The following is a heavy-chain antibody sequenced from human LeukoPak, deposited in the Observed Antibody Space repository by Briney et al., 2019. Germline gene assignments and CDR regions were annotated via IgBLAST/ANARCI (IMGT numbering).Heavy chain of an antibody. CDR1: GGSISSSSYY. V-gene: IGHV4-39*01. CDR3: ARQSYDSSGYPKYYFDY. D-gene: IGHD3-22*01. J-gene: IGHJ4*02. Sequence: TSETLSLTCTVSGGSISSSSYYWGWIRQPPGKGLEWIGSIYYSGSTCYNPSLKSRVTISIDTSKNQFSLKLSSVTAADTAVYYCARQSYDSSGYPKYYFDYWGQGTLVTVSS. CDR2: IYYSGST.